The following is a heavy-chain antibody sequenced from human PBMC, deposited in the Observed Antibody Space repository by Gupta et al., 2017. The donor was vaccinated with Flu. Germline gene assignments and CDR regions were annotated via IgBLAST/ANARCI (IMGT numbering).Heavy chain of an antibody. CDR1: GFSFSNYG. CDR2: SSHDGSIR. J-gene: IGHJ6*02. CDR3: AKDWRWNYNNYGMNV. D-gene: IGHD3-10*01. V-gene: IGHV3-30*18. Sequence: QEQVVESGGDVVQPGRSLRLSCAAFGFSFSNYGIHWVRQAPGKGLEWVASSSHDGSIRNYADSVQGRFTISRDNSESRLYLQMSSLRIEDTAVYYCAKDWRWNYNNYGMNVWGQGTTVTVSS.